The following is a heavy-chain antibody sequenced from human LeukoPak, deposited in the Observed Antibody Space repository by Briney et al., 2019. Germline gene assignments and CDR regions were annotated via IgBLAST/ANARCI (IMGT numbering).Heavy chain of an antibody. D-gene: IGHD5-12*01. CDR3: ARDRVDFDAFDI. J-gene: IGHJ3*02. Sequence: SETLSLTCTVSGGSISSYYWSWIRQPPGKGLEWIGNIYYSGSTNYNPSLKSRVTISVDTSKNQFSLKLSSVTAADTAVYYCARDRVDFDAFDIWGQGTMVTVSS. V-gene: IGHV4-59*01. CDR2: IYYSGST. CDR1: GGSISSYY.